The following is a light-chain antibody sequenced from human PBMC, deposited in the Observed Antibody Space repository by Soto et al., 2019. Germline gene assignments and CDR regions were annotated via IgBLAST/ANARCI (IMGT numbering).Light chain of an antibody. V-gene: IGKV3-11*01. J-gene: IGKJ5*01. CDR1: QSVSSS. CDR3: HHRGNGIT. Sequence: EIVLTQSPGTLSLSPGERATLSCRASQSVSSSLAWYQQKPGQAPRLLIYDTSSRATGSPARFSGSGSGTDFTLTISSLEPEDFAVYYCHHRGNGITFGQGTRLEI. CDR2: DTS.